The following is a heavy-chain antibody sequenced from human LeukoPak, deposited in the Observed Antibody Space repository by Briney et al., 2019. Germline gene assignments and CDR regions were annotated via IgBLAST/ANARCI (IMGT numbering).Heavy chain of an antibody. J-gene: IGHJ4*02. D-gene: IGHD3-22*01. Sequence: PSETLSLTCTVSGGSISSYYWSWIRQPPGKGLDWIGYTYYSGSTNYNPSLKSRVTISVDTSKNQFSLKLSSVTAADTAVYYCARVRYYYDSSGYYEPPYFDYWGQGTLVTVSS. CDR1: GGSISSYY. CDR2: TYYSGST. V-gene: IGHV4-59*01. CDR3: ARVRYYYDSSGYYEPPYFDY.